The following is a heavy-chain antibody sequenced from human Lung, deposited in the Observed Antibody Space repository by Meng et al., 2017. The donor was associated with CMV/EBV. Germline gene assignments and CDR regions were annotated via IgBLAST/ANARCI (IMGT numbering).Heavy chain of an antibody. CDR3: ARVYYDSTNYYFSFGY. CDR1: GYSFGNYA. CDR2: ILYDGDKK. V-gene: IGHV3-30*04. D-gene: IGHD3-22*01. J-gene: IGHJ4*02. Sequence: SCVGSGYSFGNYAMHWVRQAPGKGLEWVAVILYDGDKKFYTDSVKGRFTISRDNSKNTLILQMNSLRTEDTAVYYCARVYYDSTNYYFSFGYWGQGXLVTVSS.